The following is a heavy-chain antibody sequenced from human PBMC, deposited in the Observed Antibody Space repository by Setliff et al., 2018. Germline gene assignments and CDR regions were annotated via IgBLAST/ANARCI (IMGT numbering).Heavy chain of an antibody. Sequence: ASVKVSCKASGYTFTSYGISWVRQAPGQGLEWMGWISAYNGNTNYAQKLQGRVTMTTDTSTSTAYMELRSLRSDDTAVYYCARDGECDYGGYEITDYWGQGTLVTVSS. CDR3: ARDGECDYGGYEITDY. D-gene: IGHD4-17*01. J-gene: IGHJ4*02. CDR2: ISAYNGNT. V-gene: IGHV1-18*01. CDR1: GYTFTSYG.